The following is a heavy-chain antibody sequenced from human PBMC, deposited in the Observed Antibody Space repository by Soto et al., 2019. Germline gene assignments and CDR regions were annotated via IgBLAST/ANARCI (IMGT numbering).Heavy chain of an antibody. V-gene: IGHV3-33*01. CDR1: GFTFSSYG. CDR3: ARDLEYYDSSGYYYGDPFDY. J-gene: IGHJ4*02. CDR2: IWYDGSNK. Sequence: QVQLVESGGGVVQSGRSLRLSCAASGFTFSSYGMHWVRQAPGKGLEWVAVIWYDGSNKYYADSVKGRFTISRDNSKNTLYLHMNSLRAEDTAVYYCARDLEYYDSSGYYYGDPFDYWGQGTLVTVSS. D-gene: IGHD3-22*01.